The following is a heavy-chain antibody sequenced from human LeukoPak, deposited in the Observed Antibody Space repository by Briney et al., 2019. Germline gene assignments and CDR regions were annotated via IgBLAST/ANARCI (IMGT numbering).Heavy chain of an antibody. Sequence: SQTLSLTCAISGDSVSSNSAAWNWIRQSPSRGLEWLGRTYYRSKWYNDYAVSVKSRITINPDTSKNQFSLQLNSVTPEDTAVYYCARDPGYYYDSSGYTGGFDYWGQGTLVTVSS. J-gene: IGHJ4*02. D-gene: IGHD3-22*01. CDR1: GDSVSSNSAA. CDR2: TYYRSKWYN. CDR3: ARDPGYYYDSSGYTGGFDY. V-gene: IGHV6-1*01.